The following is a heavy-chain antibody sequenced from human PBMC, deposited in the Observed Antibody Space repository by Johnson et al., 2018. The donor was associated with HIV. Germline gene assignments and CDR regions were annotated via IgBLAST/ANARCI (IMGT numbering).Heavy chain of an antibody. Sequence: VQLVESGGGLVQPGRSLRLSCAASGFTFSSHAMHWVRQAPGKGLEYVSGISGSGHSTYYADSVKGRFTISRDSSKNTLYLQMNSLRADDTAVYYCAKEKLELRTGDAFDIWGQGTMVTVSS. D-gene: IGHD1-7*01. CDR2: ISGSGHST. J-gene: IGHJ3*02. V-gene: IGHV3-23*04. CDR1: GFTFSSHA. CDR3: AKEKLELRTGDAFDI.